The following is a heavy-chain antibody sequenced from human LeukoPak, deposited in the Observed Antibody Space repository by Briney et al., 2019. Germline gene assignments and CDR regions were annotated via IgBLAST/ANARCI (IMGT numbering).Heavy chain of an antibody. Sequence: GASVKVSCKASGYTFTSYDINWVRQATGQGLEWMGWMNPNSGNTGYAQKFQGRVTMTRNTSISTAYMELSSLRSEDTAVYYCARIVANDYYDSSGYYSYYYYGMDVWGQGTTVTVSS. CDR3: ARIVANDYYDSSGYYSYYYYGMDV. D-gene: IGHD3-22*01. V-gene: IGHV1-8*01. CDR2: MNPNSGNT. CDR1: GYTFTSYD. J-gene: IGHJ6*02.